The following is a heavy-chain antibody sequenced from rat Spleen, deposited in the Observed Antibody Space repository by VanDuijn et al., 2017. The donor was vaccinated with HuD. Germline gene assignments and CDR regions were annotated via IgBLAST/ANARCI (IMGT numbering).Heavy chain of an antibody. CDR3: ATAGSRVSRCAY. CDR1: GFTFSNYD. J-gene: IGHJ3*01. Sequence: EVQLVESGGGLVQPGRSLKLSCAASGFTFSNYDMAWVRQAPTKGLEWIASISTVGGNTYYRDSMKGRFTISRDNAKNTQYQQMDSLRSEDTATYYCATAGSRVSRCAYWVQVTLVTVSS. CDR2: ISTVGGNT. V-gene: IGHV5S13*01. D-gene: IGHD1-4*01.